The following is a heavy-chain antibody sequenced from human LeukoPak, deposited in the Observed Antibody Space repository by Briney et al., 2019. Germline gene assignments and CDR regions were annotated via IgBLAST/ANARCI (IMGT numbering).Heavy chain of an antibody. Sequence: PGGSLRLSCAASGFTFSSYWMSWVRQAPGKGLEWVANIKQDGSEKYYVDSVKGRFTISRDNAKNSLYLQMNSLRAEDTAVYYCARYYYDSSGYYLDYWGQGTLVTVSS. D-gene: IGHD3-22*01. CDR3: ARYYYDSSGYYLDY. CDR2: IKQDGSEK. CDR1: GFTFSSYW. V-gene: IGHV3-7*01. J-gene: IGHJ4*02.